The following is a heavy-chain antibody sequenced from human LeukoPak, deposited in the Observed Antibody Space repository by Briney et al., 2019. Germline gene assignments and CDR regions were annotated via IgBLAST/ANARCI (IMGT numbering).Heavy chain of an antibody. CDR3: ASRLPPLSGYGMDV. V-gene: IGHV4-59*08. Sequence: SETLSLTCTVSGGSISSYYWSWIRQAPGKGLEWIGYIYYSGSTNYNPSLKSRVTISVDTSKNQFSLKLSSVTAADTAVYYCASRLPPLSGYGMDVWGQGTTVTVSS. CDR2: IYYSGST. J-gene: IGHJ6*02. D-gene: IGHD7-27*01. CDR1: GGSISSYY.